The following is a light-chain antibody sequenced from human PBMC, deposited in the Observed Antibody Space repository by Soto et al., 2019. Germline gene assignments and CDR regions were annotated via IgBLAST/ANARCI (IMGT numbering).Light chain of an antibody. CDR2: DAS. CDR1: HDITSY. Sequence: DIQMTQSPSSLSASVGDRVTITCQASHDITSYLNWCQHKPGKAPKLLIYDASLLEAGVPSRFSGSGSGTDFTFTISSLQPEDVATYYCQKCDYLPIFGPGTTVDFK. J-gene: IGKJ3*01. CDR3: QKCDYLPI. V-gene: IGKV1-33*01.